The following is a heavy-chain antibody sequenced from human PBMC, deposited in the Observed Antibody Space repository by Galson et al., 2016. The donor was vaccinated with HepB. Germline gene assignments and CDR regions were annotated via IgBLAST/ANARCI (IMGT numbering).Heavy chain of an antibody. D-gene: IGHD2-15*01. V-gene: IGHV3-23*01. CDR2: IRGSGGST. Sequence: SLRLSCAVSGFTFSTYDMSWVRQAPGKGLEWVSAIRGSGGSTYYADSVKGRFTISRDNSKNTLYLQMNSLRAEDTAVYYCAKDLWLRGYHYLDYWGQGTLVTVSS. CDR3: AKDLWLRGYHYLDY. J-gene: IGHJ4*02. CDR1: GFTFSTYD.